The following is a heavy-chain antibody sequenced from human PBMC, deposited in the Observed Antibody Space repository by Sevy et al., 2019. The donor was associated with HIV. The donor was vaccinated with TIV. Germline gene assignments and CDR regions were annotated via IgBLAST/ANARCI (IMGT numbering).Heavy chain of an antibody. V-gene: IGHV1-18*01. CDR2: ISAYNGNT. CDR1: GYTFTSYG. CDR3: ARDLMPGGSYYLFDY. D-gene: IGHD1-26*01. Sequence: ASVKVSCKASGYTFTSYGISWVRQAPGQGLEWMGWISAYNGNTNYAQKLQGRVTMTTDTSTSTAYMGLRSLRSDDTAVYYCARDLMPGGSYYLFDYWGQGTLVTVSS. J-gene: IGHJ4*02.